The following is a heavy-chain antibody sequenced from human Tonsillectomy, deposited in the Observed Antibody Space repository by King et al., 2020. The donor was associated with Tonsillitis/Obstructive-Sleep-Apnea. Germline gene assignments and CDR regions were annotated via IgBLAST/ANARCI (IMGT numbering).Heavy chain of an antibody. CDR2: INHGGNT. V-gene: IGHV4-34*01. D-gene: IGHD4-17*01. J-gene: IGHJ4*02. Sequence: VQLQQWGAGLLKPSETLSLTCAVYRGSFSGYYWSWIRQPPGKGLEWIGEINHGGNTNYNPSLESRVTISEDTSKNQFSLRLSSLTAADTAVYYCAGGASREDPNDPGDYETFDYWGQGTLVTVSS. CDR3: AGGASREDPNDPGDYETFDY. CDR1: RGSFSGYY.